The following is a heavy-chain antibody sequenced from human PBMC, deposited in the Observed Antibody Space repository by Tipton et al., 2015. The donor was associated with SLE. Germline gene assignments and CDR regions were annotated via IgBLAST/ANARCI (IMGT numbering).Heavy chain of an antibody. J-gene: IGHJ4*02. CDR1: GYSISSGYY. CDR3: ARDRVGDAMVQGVLDY. CDR2: IYHSGST. Sequence: TLSLTCAVSGYSISSGYYWGWIRQPPGKGLGWFGSIYHSGSTYYNPSLKSRVTISVDTSKNQFSLKLSSVTAADTAVYYCARDRVGDAMVQGVLDYWGQGTLVTVSS. V-gene: IGHV4-38-2*02. D-gene: IGHD3-10*01.